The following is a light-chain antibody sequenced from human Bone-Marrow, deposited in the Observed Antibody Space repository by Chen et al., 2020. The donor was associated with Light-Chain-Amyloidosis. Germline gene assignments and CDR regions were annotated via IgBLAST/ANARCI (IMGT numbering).Light chain of an antibody. CDR1: SSDFGSYNL. Sequence: SALTPPASVSGSPGPSIPLSFTGTSSDFGSYNLFSWYQQHPGKAPKLLIYEVSKRPSGVSNRFSGSKSGNTASLTSSGLQAEDEADDYCCSYAGSSTWVVGGGTKLTVL. CDR2: EVS. J-gene: IGLJ3*02. CDR3: CSYAGSSTWV. V-gene: IGLV2-23*02.